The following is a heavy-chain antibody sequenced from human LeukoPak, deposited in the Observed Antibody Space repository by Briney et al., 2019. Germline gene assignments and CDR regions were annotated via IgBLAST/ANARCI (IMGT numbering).Heavy chain of an antibody. J-gene: IGHJ4*02. CDR3: AKDPGYRDF. V-gene: IGHV3-30*02. CDR1: GFTFSNYG. CDR2: IRNDGSNN. Sequence: GGSLRLSCAASGFTFSNYGMQWVRQAPGKGLEWVAYIRNDGSNNYYEDSVKGRFTISRDNSKNMLYLQMNSLRAEDTAMYFCAKDPGYRDFWGQGTLVTVSS. D-gene: IGHD5-18*01.